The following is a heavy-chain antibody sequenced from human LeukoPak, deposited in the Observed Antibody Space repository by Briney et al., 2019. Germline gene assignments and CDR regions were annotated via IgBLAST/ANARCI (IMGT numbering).Heavy chain of an antibody. CDR1: GGSISSSSYY. CDR2: IIHSGST. J-gene: IGHJ4*02. V-gene: IGHV4-39*07. CDR3: ARRGLEGIDY. Sequence: PSETLSLTCTVSGGSISSSSYYWGWIRQPPGKGLEWIGEIIHSGSTNYNPSLKSRVTISVDTSKNQFSLKLSSVTAADTAVYYCARRGLEGIDYWGQGTLVTVSS.